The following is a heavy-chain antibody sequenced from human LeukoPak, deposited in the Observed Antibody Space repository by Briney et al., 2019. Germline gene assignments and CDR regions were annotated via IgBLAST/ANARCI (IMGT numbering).Heavy chain of an antibody. Sequence: TLSLTCTVSGGSISSGGYYWSWIRQPLGKGLEWIGYIYHSGSTYYNPSLKSRVTISVDRSKNQFSLKLSSVTAADTAVYYCARDLFPQQLSRGWFDPWGQGTLVTVSS. CDR3: ARDLFPQQLSRGWFDP. V-gene: IGHV4-30-2*01. CDR1: GGSISSGGYY. D-gene: IGHD6-13*01. J-gene: IGHJ5*02. CDR2: IYHSGST.